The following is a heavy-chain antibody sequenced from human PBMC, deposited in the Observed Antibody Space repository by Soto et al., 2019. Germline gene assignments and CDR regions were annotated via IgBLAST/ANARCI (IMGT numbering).Heavy chain of an antibody. J-gene: IGHJ5*01. CDR2: VSFDGSHK. D-gene: IGHD3-3*01. CDR1: GFTFSSYA. CDR3: AKLGDAVSGYFDF. V-gene: IGHV3-30*18. Sequence: QVQLVQSGGGVVQPGGSLRLSCAASGFTFSSYAIHWVRQAPGKGLEWVADVSFDGSHKTYAVPVRGRFTISRDNSKKTVYLQMNSLRAEDTALYYCAKLGDAVSGYFDFRGQGTQVAVSS.